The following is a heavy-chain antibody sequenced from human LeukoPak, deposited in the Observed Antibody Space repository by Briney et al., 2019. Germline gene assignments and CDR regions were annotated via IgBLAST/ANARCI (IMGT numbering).Heavy chain of an antibody. CDR3: LKDADY. V-gene: IGHV3-74*01. J-gene: IGHJ4*01. CDR2: INSDVSST. Sequence: TGGSLRLSCAASGFTFSISGMHWVRQAPGKGLVWVSLINSDVSSTWYADSVKGRFTISRDNAKNTVYLQMDSLRAEDTAVYYCLKDADYWGHGTRVTVSS. CDR1: GFTFSISG.